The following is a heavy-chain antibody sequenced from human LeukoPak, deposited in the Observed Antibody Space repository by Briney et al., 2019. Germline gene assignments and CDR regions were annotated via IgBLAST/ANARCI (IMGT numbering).Heavy chain of an antibody. Sequence: SETLSLTCTVSGYSISSGYYWGWIRQPPGKGLEWIGSIYHSGSTYYNPSLKSRVTISVDTSKNQFSLKLSSVTAADTAVYYCARVAYYYGSGSYYIAFDYWGQGTLVTVSS. V-gene: IGHV4-38-2*02. D-gene: IGHD3-10*01. CDR3: ARVAYYYGSGSYYIAFDY. J-gene: IGHJ4*02. CDR2: IYHSGST. CDR1: GYSISSGYY.